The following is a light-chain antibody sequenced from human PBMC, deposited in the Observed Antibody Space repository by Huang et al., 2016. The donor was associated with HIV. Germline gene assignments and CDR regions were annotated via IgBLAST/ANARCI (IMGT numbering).Light chain of an antibody. J-gene: IGKJ4*01. Sequence: LSCRASLSVSTNLAWYQQRPGQAPRLLIYGASTRATGIPARFSGGGSGAEFTLTISSLQSEDFAVYYCQQYDNWPLTFGGGTKVQIK. CDR1: LSVSTN. CDR2: GAS. V-gene: IGKV3-15*01. CDR3: QQYDNWPLT.